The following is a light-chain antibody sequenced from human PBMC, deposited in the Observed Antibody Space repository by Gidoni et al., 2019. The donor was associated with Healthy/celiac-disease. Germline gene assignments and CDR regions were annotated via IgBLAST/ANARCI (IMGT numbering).Light chain of an antibody. V-gene: IGKV1-33*01. CDR3: QQYDNLPPLT. CDR1: QDISNY. J-gene: IGKJ4*01. Sequence: DIQMTQSPSSLSASVGDSVTITCQASQDISNYLNWYPQKPGKAPKLLIYDASNLETGVPSRFSGSGSGTDFTFTISSLQPEDIATYYCQQYDNLPPLTFGGXTKVEIK. CDR2: DAS.